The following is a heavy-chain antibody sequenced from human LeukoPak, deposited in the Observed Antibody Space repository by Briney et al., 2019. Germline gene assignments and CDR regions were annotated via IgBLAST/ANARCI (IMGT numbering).Heavy chain of an antibody. J-gene: IGHJ6*02. D-gene: IGHD4-17*01. CDR1: GFTVSSNY. V-gene: IGHV3-53*01. Sequence: PGGSLRLSCAASGFTVSSNYMSWVRQAPGKGLEWVSVIYSGGSTYYADSVKGRFTISRDNSKNTLYLQMNSLRAEDTAVYYCARVSYGDSPDVWGQGTTVTVSS. CDR2: IYSGGST. CDR3: ARVSYGDSPDV.